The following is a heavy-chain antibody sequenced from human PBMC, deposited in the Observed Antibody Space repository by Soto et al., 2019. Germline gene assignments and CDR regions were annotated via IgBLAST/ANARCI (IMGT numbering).Heavy chain of an antibody. CDR2: IKQDERKR. CDR3: AIDSSPSYSSRWYDAFDI. CDR1: GFTFSSYW. Sequence: EVQLVESGGGLVQPGGSLRLSCAASGFTFSSYWMTWVRQAPGKGLEWVANIKQDERKRYYVDSVEGRFTISRDNAKNSLFLQMNSLRAEDTAVYYCAIDSSPSYSSRWYDAFDIWGQGTMVTVSS. V-gene: IGHV3-7*05. D-gene: IGHD6-13*01. J-gene: IGHJ3*02.